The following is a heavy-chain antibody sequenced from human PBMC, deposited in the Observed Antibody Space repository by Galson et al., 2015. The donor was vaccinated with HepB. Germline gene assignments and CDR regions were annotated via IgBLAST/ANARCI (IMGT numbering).Heavy chain of an antibody. CDR3: ARLNCSGGSCYSGYFDY. Sequence: SVKVSCKASGYTFTGYYMHWVRQAPGQGLEWMGRINPNSGGTNYAQKFQGRVTMTRDTSISTAYMELSRLRSDDTAVYHCARLNCSGGSCYSGYFDYWGQGTLVTVSS. J-gene: IGHJ4*02. V-gene: IGHV1-2*06. CDR2: INPNSGGT. D-gene: IGHD2-15*01. CDR1: GYTFTGYY.